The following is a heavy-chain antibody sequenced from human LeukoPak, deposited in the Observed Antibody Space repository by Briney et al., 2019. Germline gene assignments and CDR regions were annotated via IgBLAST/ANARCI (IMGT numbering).Heavy chain of an antibody. CDR2: IKQDGSEE. D-gene: IGHD3-10*01. CDR1: GFTFSNFL. J-gene: IGHJ1*01. Sequence: GGSLRLSCIGSGFTFSNFLMNWVRQAPGKGLEWVAIIKQDGSEEYYVDSVKGRFIISRDNAKNSLSLQMNSLRVEDSAVYFCAGSSGFIPYHWGQGTLVTVSS. V-gene: IGHV3-7*01. CDR3: AGSSGFIPYH.